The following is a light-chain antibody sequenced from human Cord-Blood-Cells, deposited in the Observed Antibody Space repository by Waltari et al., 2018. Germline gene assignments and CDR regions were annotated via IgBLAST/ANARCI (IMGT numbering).Light chain of an antibody. CDR3: SSYTSSSTRVV. V-gene: IGLV2-14*01. Sequence: QSALTQPASVSGSPGQSITISCTGTTSDVGGYNYVSWYQQHPGKAPKRMIYDVRNRPSGVSNRFSGSKSGNTASLTISGLQAEDEADYYCSSYTSSSTRVVFGGGTKLTVL. J-gene: IGLJ2*01. CDR2: DVR. CDR1: TSDVGGYNY.